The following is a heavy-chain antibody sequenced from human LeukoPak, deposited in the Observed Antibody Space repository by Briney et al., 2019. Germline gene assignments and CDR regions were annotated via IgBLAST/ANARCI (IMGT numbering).Heavy chain of an antibody. CDR3: ARRAVDNSYYYYMDV. D-gene: IGHD6-19*01. CDR2: MNPKSGNT. Sequence: VASVKVSCKASGYTFTSYDINWVRQVTGQGLEWMGWMNPKSGNTGYAQKLQGRVTITRNTSISTAYMEVSSLRYEDTAVYYCARRAVDNSYYYYMDVWGKGTTVTVSS. CDR1: GYTFTSYD. V-gene: IGHV1-8*03. J-gene: IGHJ6*03.